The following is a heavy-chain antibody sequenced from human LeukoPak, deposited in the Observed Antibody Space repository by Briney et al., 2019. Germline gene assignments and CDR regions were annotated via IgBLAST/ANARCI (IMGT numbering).Heavy chain of an antibody. J-gene: IGHJ4*02. CDR3: ARHSPATSGWPFDS. CDR1: GYRFTNYW. Sequence: GESLKISCKGSGYRFTNYWIGWVRQMPGKGLEWMGIIYLGDSDTRYSPSFQGQVTISADKSISTAYLQWSSLRASDSAMYYCARHSPATSGWPFDSWGQGTLITVSS. D-gene: IGHD6-19*01. CDR2: IYLGDSDT. V-gene: IGHV5-51*01.